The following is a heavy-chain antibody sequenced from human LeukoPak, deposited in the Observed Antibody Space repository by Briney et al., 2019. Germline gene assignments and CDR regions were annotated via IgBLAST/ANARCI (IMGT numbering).Heavy chain of an antibody. Sequence: SETLSLTCTVSGGSLSNHYWTWMRQPPGKALEWIGYIHYSGSTKYNPSLKRRINISVDTSKNQFSLKVHSVTAADTAVYYCAGERTDARSWIDPWGQGTLVTVSS. V-gene: IGHV4-59*11. D-gene: IGHD3-10*01. CDR3: AGERTDARSWIDP. CDR2: IHYSGST. CDR1: GGSLSNHY. J-gene: IGHJ5*02.